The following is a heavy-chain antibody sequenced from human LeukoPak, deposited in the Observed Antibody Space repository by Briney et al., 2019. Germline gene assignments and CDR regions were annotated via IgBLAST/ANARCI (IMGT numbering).Heavy chain of an antibody. V-gene: IGHV3-7*01. CDR1: GFTFSNYW. CDR2: IKQDESEK. CDR3: ARALDSSSSRYQAFEE. D-gene: IGHD2-2*01. J-gene: IGHJ4*02. Sequence: GGSLRLSCSASGFTFSNYWMSWVRQAPGKGLEWVANIKQDESEKYYVDTVKGRFTISRDNAKSSLYLQMNSLRAEDTAVYYCARALDSSSSRYQAFEEWGQGTLVTVSS.